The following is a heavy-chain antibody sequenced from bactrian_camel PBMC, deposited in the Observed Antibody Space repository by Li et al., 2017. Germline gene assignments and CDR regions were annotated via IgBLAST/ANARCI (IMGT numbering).Heavy chain of an antibody. CDR3: AASPGGIRRRCVESPDFAY. D-gene: IGHD1*01. Sequence: HVQLVESGGGSVQSGGSLRLSCSASGYSDSSYSSRCLAWFRQAPGKEREEIARLDTDDIAFYADSVKGRFTISRDNAKNTVYLQMNSLKPEDTAMYYCAASPGGIRRRCVESPDFAYWGQGTQVTVS. CDR2: LDTDDIA. CDR1: GYSDSSYSSRC. V-gene: IGHV3S53*01. J-gene: IGHJ6*01.